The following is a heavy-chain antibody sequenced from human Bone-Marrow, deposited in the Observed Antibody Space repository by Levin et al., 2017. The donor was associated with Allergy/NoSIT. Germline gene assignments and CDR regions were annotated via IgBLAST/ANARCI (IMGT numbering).Heavy chain of an antibody. V-gene: IGHV4-59*01. CDR1: GDSISGDY. J-gene: IGHJ6*02. CDR3: ARRIDSGEYYYYFGLDA. CDR2: ISYTGNT. Sequence: SQTLSLTCTVSGDSISGDYWNWIRQPPGKGLEWIGCISYTGNTNYNPSLESRVTILLDRSKNQFSLKVSSVTAADPAVYYCARRIDSGEYYYYFGLDAWGQGTTVTVSS. D-gene: IGHD4-17*01.